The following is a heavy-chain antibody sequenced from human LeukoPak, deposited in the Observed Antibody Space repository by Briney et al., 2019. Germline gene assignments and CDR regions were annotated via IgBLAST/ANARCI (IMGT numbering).Heavy chain of an antibody. CDR1: GYTFTSYD. Sequence: GASVKVSCKASGYTFTSYDINWVRQATGQGLEWMGWMNPNSGNTGYAQKFQGRVTMTRNTSISTAYMELSSLRSEDTAVYYCARDPFPLGMTPSTEYFQHWGQGTLVTVSS. CDR3: ARDPFPLGMTPSTEYFQH. J-gene: IGHJ1*01. CDR2: MNPNSGNT. V-gene: IGHV1-8*01. D-gene: IGHD1-1*01.